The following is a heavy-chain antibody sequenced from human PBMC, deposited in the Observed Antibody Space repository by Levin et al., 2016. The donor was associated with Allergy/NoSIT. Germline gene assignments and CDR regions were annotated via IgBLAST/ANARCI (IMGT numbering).Heavy chain of an antibody. CDR3: ARDKGREQLVRYYYYYGMDV. J-gene: IGHJ6*02. Sequence: GGSLRLSCAASGFTFSRYAMHWVRQAPGKGLEWVAVISYDGSNKYYADSVKGRFTISRDNSKNTLYLQMNSLRAEDTAVYYCARDKGREQLVRYYYYYGMDVWGQGTTVTVSS. D-gene: IGHD6-13*01. V-gene: IGHV3-30-3*01. CDR2: ISYDGSNK. CDR1: GFTFSRYA.